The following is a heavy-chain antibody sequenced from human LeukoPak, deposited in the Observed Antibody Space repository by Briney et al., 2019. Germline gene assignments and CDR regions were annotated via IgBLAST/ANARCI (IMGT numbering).Heavy chain of an antibody. CDR2: ISSGSEK. D-gene: IGHD3-3*01. J-gene: IGHJ4*02. Sequence: GGSLRLSCEASGFTFSIFPMHWVRQAPGKGLEWVALISSGSEKYYADSVKGRFTISRDNSKNMLYLQLNSLRADDTAVYYCARDLELSAVYYFDSWGQGTLVIVSS. CDR1: GFTFSIFP. CDR3: ARDLELSAVYYFDS. V-gene: IGHV3-30*04.